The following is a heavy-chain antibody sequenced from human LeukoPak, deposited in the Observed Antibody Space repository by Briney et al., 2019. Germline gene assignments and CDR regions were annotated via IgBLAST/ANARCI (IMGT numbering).Heavy chain of an antibody. V-gene: IGHV5-51*01. D-gene: IGHD4-17*01. J-gene: IGHJ4*02. CDR1: GYSFTSYW. CDR3: ARDYGDYPFDY. CDR2: ISPSDSNT. Sequence: PGGSLKISCKGSGYSFTSYWIGWVRQMPGKGLEWMGMISPSDSNTRYSPSFQGQVTISVDKSISTTYLQLNSLQASDTATYYCARDYGDYPFDYWGQGTLVTVSS.